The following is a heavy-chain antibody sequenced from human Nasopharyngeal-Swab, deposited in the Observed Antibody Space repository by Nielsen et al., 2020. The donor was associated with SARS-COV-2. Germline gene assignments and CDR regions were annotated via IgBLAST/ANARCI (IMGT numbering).Heavy chain of an antibody. D-gene: IGHD6-19*01. V-gene: IGHV3-72*01. CDR3: ARDLSSVWTAGLGV. Sequence: GESLKLSCAASGFTFSAHYMDWVRQAPGKGLEWVGRSRNKANGYTTEYAASGRGRFTISRDDSKDSLYLQMNSLKTEDTAVYYCARDLSSVWTAGLGVWGQGTTVTVSS. CDR2: SRNKANGYTT. J-gene: IGHJ6*02. CDR1: GFTFSAHY.